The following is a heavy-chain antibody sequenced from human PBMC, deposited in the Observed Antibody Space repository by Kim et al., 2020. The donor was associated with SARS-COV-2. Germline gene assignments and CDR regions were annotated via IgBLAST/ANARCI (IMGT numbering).Heavy chain of an antibody. D-gene: IGHD4-17*01. V-gene: IGHV3-23*01. Sequence: GGSLRLSCAASGFTFSSYAMSWVRQAPGKGLEWVSAISGSGGSTYYADSVKGRFTISRDNSKNTLYLQMNSLRAEDTAVYYCAKRRGPYTVTTDAFDIWGQGTMVTVSS. CDR3: AKRRGPYTVTTDAFDI. CDR1: GFTFSSYA. J-gene: IGHJ3*02. CDR2: ISGSGGST.